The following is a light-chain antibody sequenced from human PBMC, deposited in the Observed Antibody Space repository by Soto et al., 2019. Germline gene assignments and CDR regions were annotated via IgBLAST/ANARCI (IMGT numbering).Light chain of an antibody. CDR3: QQYNNLLT. Sequence: EVGLTQSPATLSLSPGERATLSCRASQNVNIYLVWYQQKPGQAPRLLIYDATNRAPGIPARFSGSGSGTEFTLTISSLQSEDFAVYYCQQYNNLLTFGGGTKVDIK. CDR1: QNVNIY. V-gene: IGKV3D-15*01. CDR2: DAT. J-gene: IGKJ4*01.